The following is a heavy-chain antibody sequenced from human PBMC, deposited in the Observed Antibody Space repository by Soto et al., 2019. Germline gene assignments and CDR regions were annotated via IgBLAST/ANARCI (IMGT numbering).Heavy chain of an antibody. CDR1: GGSISSGGYY. V-gene: IGHV4-31*03. J-gene: IGHJ5*02. D-gene: IGHD3-3*01. CDR2: IYYSGST. Sequence: SETLSLTCTVSGGSISSGGYYWSWIRQHPGKGLEWIGYIYYSGSTYYNPSLKSRVTISVDTSKNQFSLKLSSVTAADTAVYYCARVTGSITIFGVVLGWFDPWGQGTLVTVSS. CDR3: ARVTGSITIFGVVLGWFDP.